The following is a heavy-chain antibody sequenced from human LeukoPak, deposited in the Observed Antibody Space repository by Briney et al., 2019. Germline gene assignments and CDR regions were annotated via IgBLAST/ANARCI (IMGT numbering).Heavy chain of an antibody. CDR2: IWYEGSDK. D-gene: IGHD6-13*01. CDR1: GFTFRSYG. CDR3: ARGSSSWYYFDY. Sequence: GGSLRLCCAASGFTFRSYGMHWVRQAPGRRLEWVAVIWYEGSDKHYADSVKGRFTISRDNSKNTLYLQLNSLRAEDTAVYYCARGSSSWYYFDYWGQGTLVTVSS. V-gene: IGHV3-33*01. J-gene: IGHJ4*02.